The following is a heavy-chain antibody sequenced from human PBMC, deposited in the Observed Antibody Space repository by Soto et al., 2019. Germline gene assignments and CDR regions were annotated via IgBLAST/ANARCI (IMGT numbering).Heavy chain of an antibody. CDR1: GGSISGYY. CDR3: ARARATIAAAAIFDC. J-gene: IGHJ4*02. V-gene: IGHV4-59*12. Sequence: SETLSLTCTVSGGSISGYYWSWFRQPPGKGLEWIGYIYYSGSTTYTPSLKSRVTIAVDTSKNQFSLKLTSVTAADTAVYYCARARATIAAAAIFDCWGQGTLVTVSS. CDR2: IYYSGST. D-gene: IGHD6-13*01.